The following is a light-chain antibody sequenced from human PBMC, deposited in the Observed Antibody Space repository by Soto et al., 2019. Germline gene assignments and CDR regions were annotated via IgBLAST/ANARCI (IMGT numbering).Light chain of an antibody. CDR2: GAS. V-gene: IGKV3-15*01. Sequence: EIVMTQSPATLFLSPGERATLSCRASQTVSDDLAWYQQKPGHAPSLLIYGASTSATDIPASFSGGGSGTEFTLTISSLQSEDSAIYYCQQYHDWPPITFGPGTKVNI. CDR1: QTVSDD. CDR3: QQYHDWPPIT. J-gene: IGKJ3*01.